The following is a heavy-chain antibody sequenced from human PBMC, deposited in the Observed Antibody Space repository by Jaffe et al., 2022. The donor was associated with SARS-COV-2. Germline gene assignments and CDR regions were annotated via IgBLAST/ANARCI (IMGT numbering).Heavy chain of an antibody. Sequence: QVQLQQWGAGLLKPSETLSLTCAVYGGSFSGYYWSWIRQPPGKGLEWIGEINHSGSTNYNPSLKSRVTISVDTSKNQFSLKLSSVTAADTAVYYCAGGRDGGRLDYWGQGTLVTVSS. CDR1: GGSFSGYY. V-gene: IGHV4-34*01. J-gene: IGHJ4*02. CDR2: INHSGST. CDR3: AGGRDGGRLDY. D-gene: IGHD2-15*01.